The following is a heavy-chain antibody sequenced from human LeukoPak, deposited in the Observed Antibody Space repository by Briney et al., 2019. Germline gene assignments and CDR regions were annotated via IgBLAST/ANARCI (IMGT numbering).Heavy chain of an antibody. J-gene: IGHJ4*02. CDR2: INHDAKTI. CDR1: GFIFGDYV. D-gene: IGHD3-22*01. V-gene: IGHV3-48*01. Sequence: GGSLRLSCAASGFIFGDYVMSWVRQAPGKGLEWVSYINHDAKTIYYADSVKGRFTISRDNSKNTLYLQMNSLRAEDTAVYYCARVGYYYDSSGYFDYWGQGTLVTVSS. CDR3: ARVGYYYDSSGYFDY.